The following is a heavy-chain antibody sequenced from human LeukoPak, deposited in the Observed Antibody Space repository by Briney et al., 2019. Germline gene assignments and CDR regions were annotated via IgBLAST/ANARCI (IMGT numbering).Heavy chain of an antibody. Sequence: SETLSLTCTVSGVSISGYYRNWIRQPAGKGLEWVWRIFTSGSDPNPSLKSRVTMSIDTSKNKFSLKLNFVSAADTAVSYYVATFDGLVYWGQGSLGTVSS. CDR2: IFTSGS. V-gene: IGHV4-4*07. CDR1: GVSISGYY. D-gene: IGHD5-24*01. J-gene: IGHJ4*02. CDR3: VATFDGLVY.